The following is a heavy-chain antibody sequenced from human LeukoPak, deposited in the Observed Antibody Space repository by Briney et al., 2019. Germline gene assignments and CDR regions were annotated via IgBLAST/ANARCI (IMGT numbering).Heavy chain of an antibody. CDR1: GFSVNSYY. J-gene: IGHJ4*02. D-gene: IGHD4-17*01. Sequence: GGSLRLSCAASGFSVNSYYMSWVRQAPGRGLEWVSALSSGDNTHYADSVDGRFTIPRDNSKNTLYPQMNSLRAEDTAVYYCARASYGDYIDYWGQGTLVTVSS. CDR2: LSSGDNT. CDR3: ARASYGDYIDY. V-gene: IGHV3-53*05.